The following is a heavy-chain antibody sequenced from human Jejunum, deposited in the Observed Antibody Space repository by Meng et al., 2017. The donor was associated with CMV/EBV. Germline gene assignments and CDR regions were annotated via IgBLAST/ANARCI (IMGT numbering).Heavy chain of an antibody. CDR2: ISSSSGYT. CDR1: GFTFSDFY. CDR3: AKYNYGIDY. D-gene: IGHD5-18*01. J-gene: IGHJ4*02. V-gene: IGHV3-11*06. Sequence: QVLLVESGGGLVKPGGSLRLSCAVSGFTFSDFYMSWIRQAPGKGLEWISYISSSSGYTSYADSVKGRFTISRDNAKNSLYLQMNSLRAEDTAVYYCAKYNYGIDYWGQGTLVTVSS.